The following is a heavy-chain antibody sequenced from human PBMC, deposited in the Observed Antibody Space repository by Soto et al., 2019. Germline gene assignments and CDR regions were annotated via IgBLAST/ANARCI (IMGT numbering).Heavy chain of an antibody. CDR2: IKQDGSEK. J-gene: IGHJ5*02. CDR3: ARVEYSSSSGA. Sequence: GESLKISCAASGFTFSSYWMSWVRQAPGKGLEWVANIKQDGSEKYYVDSVKGRFTITRDNTKNPLYLQKNSLRAEDTAVYYCARVEYSSSSGAWGQGTLVTVSS. CDR1: GFTFSSYW. D-gene: IGHD6-6*01. V-gene: IGHV3-7*03.